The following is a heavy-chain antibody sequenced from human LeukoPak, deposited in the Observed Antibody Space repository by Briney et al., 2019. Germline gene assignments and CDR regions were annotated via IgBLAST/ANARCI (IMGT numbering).Heavy chain of an antibody. CDR2: ISYDGSNK. D-gene: IGHD1-26*01. J-gene: IGHJ4*02. Sequence: GGSLRLSCAASGFTFSSYAMHWVRQAPGKGLEWVAVISYDGSNKYYADSVKGRFTVPRDNSKNTLYLQMNSLRAEDTAVYYCARSGSPLPVEFDYWGQGTLVTVSS. V-gene: IGHV3-30-3*01. CDR3: ARSGSPLPVEFDY. CDR1: GFTFSSYA.